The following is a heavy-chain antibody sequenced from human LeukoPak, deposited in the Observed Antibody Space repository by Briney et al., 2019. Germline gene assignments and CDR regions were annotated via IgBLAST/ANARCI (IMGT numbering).Heavy chain of an antibody. CDR2: INTNTGNP. Sequence: ASVKVSCKASGYSFTSYAMNWVRQAPGQGLEWMGWINTNTGNPTYAQGFTGRFVLSLDTSVSTAYLQISSLKAEDTAVYYCARDGAGSYYPYYFDYWGQGTLVTVSS. V-gene: IGHV7-4-1*02. J-gene: IGHJ4*02. CDR3: ARDGAGSYYPYYFDY. D-gene: IGHD3-10*01. CDR1: GYSFTSYA.